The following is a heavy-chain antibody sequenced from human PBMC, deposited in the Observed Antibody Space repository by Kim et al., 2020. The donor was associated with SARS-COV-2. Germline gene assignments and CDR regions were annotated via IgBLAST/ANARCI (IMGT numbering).Heavy chain of an antibody. CDR3: ARGYYDILTGYYSYYYYGMDV. D-gene: IGHD3-9*01. CDR1: GGSISSYY. Sequence: SETLSLTCTVSGGSISSYYWSWIRQPPGKGLEWIGYIYYSGSTNYNPSLKSRVTISVDTSKNQFSLKLSSVTAADTAVYYCARGYYDILTGYYSYYYYGMDVWGQGTTVTVSS. V-gene: IGHV4-59*01. J-gene: IGHJ6*02. CDR2: IYYSGST.